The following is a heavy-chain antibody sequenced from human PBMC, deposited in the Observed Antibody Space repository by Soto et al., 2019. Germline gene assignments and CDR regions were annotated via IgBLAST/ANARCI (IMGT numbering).Heavy chain of an antibody. Sequence: SGPTLVTPTQTLTLTCTFSGFSLSTRGVGVGWIRQPPGKALEWLALIYWNDDKRYSPSLKSRLTITKDTSKNQVVLTMTNMDPVDTATYYCAHRRRHYGILTGYSADYFEYWGLGTLVTVSS. J-gene: IGHJ4*02. D-gene: IGHD3-9*01. CDR3: AHRRRHYGILTGYSADYFEY. CDR1: GFSLSTRGVG. CDR2: IYWNDDK. V-gene: IGHV2-5*01.